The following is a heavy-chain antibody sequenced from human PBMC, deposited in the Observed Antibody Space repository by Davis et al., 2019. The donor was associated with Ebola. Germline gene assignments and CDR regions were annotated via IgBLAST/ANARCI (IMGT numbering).Heavy chain of an antibody. Sequence: AASVKVSCKASGGTFSSYAISWVRQAPGQGLEWMGRIIPILGIANYAQKFQGRVTITADKSTSTAYMELSSLRSEDTAVYYCARVGSGWYYYDYWGQGTLVTVSS. V-gene: IGHV1-69*04. J-gene: IGHJ4*02. D-gene: IGHD6-19*01. CDR3: ARVGSGWYYYDY. CDR2: IIPILGIA. CDR1: GGTFSSYA.